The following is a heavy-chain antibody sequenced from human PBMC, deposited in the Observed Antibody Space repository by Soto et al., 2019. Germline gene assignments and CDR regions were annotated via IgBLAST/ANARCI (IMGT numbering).Heavy chain of an antibody. CDR1: GFTFSSYA. D-gene: IGHD2-2*02. CDR3: AKDKSPILGHFSLDD. V-gene: IGHV3-23*01. Sequence: EVQLLESGGDLVQPGGSLRLSCAASGFTFSSYAMTWVRQAPGKGLEWVSGISGGGGSTYYADSVRGRFTISRDNSKNTLYLHMNSLRAEVTALYYCAKDKSPILGHFSLDDWGQGTLVTVSS. CDR2: ISGGGGST. J-gene: IGHJ4*02.